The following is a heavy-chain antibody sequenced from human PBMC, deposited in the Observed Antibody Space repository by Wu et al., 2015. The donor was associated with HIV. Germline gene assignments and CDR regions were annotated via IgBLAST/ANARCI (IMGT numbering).Heavy chain of an antibody. V-gene: IGHV1-18*01. CDR3: AREAAGYCSSTSCYRGWFDP. D-gene: IGHD2-2*02. J-gene: IGHJ5*02. CDR2: ISAYNGNT. CDR1: GYTFTSYG. Sequence: QVQLVQSGAEVKKPGASVKVSCKASGYTFTSYGISWVRQAPGQGLEWMGWISAYNGNTNYAQKLQGRVTMTTDTSTSTAYMELRSLRSDDTAVYYCAREAAGYCSSTSCYRGWFDPWGQGPWSPSPQ.